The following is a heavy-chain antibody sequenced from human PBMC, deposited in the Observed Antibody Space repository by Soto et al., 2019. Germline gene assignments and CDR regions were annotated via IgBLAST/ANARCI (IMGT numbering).Heavy chain of an antibody. CDR2: ISSSGSTI. CDR3: ARAEDDFWSWDYYYGMDV. D-gene: IGHD3-3*01. Sequence: EVQLVESGGGLVQPGVSLRLSCEASGFTLSTYSINWVRQAPGKGLDWVSYISSSGSTIYYADSVKGRFIISRDKAKNSVFLQMNSLRDEDTAVYYCARAEDDFWSWDYYYGMDVWGQGTTVTVSS. J-gene: IGHJ6*02. V-gene: IGHV3-48*02. CDR1: GFTLSTYS.